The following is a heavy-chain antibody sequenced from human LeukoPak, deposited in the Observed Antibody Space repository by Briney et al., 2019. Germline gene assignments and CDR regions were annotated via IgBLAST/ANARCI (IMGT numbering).Heavy chain of an antibody. D-gene: IGHD6-13*01. CDR2: TYYRSKWFN. Sequence: SQTLSLTCALSGDTVSSNSAAWNWIRQSPSRGLEWLGRTYYRSKWFNEYADSVKSRITINPDTSKNQFSLQLNSVTSEDTAVYYCAKLTAGGIDAFDIWGQGTMVTVSS. V-gene: IGHV6-1*01. J-gene: IGHJ3*02. CDR1: GDTVSSNSAA. CDR3: AKLTAGGIDAFDI.